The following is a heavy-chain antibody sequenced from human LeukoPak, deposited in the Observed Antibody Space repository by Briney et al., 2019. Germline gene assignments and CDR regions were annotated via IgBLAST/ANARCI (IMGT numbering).Heavy chain of an antibody. CDR2: VGVGTST. CDR3: ARIXRLPDY. J-gene: IGHJ4*02. V-gene: IGHV3-23*01. Sequence: GGSLRLSCAASGFTFSSYDMNWVRQAPGKGLEWVSAVGVGTSTYYADSVKGRFTISRDNSKNTLFLQMDSLRAEDTAIYYCARIXRLPDYWGQGTLVTVSS. CDR1: GFTFSSYD. D-gene: IGHD6-6*01.